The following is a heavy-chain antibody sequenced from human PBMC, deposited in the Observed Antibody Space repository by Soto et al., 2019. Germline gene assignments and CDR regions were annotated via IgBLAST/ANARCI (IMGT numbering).Heavy chain of an antibody. Sequence: QVQLVQSGAEVRKPGSSVRVSCKASGGRFNRHTISWVRQAPGQGLEWMGGIIPIFGTANHAQKFQGRVTIIADESTSTVYMELSSLTSDATAIYYCARGWGYDSTDYYYAYWGQGTLVIVSS. V-gene: IGHV1-69*01. D-gene: IGHD3-22*01. CDR2: IIPIFGTA. J-gene: IGHJ4*02. CDR3: ARGWGYDSTDYYYAY. CDR1: GGRFNRHT.